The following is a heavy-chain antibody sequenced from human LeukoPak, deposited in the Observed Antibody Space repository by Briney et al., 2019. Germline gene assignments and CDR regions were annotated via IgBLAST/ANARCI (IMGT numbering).Heavy chain of an antibody. D-gene: IGHD6-6*01. J-gene: IGHJ4*02. CDR1: GFTVSSNY. V-gene: IGHV3-66*01. CDR3: ARAPWGYSSSSTDY. CDR2: IYSGGST. Sequence: GGSLRLSCAASGFTVSSNYMSWVRQAPGKGLEWVSVIYSGGSTYYADSVKGRFTISRDNSKNTLYLQMNSLRAEDTAVYYCARAPWGYSSSSTDYWGQGTLVTVSS.